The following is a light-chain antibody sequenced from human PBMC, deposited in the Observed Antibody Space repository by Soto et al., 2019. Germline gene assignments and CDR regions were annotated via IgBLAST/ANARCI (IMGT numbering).Light chain of an antibody. V-gene: IGKV3-20*01. CDR1: QSVTSDY. J-gene: IGKJ4*01. CDR2: GAS. CDR3: QQYGNSPRVT. Sequence: EIVLTQSPGTLSLSPGDRATLSCSASQSVTSDYLAWYQQKPGQAPRLLIYGASIRATGIQDRFSGSGTGTDFTLTIRRLEPEDFAMDHCQQYGNSPRVTFGGGTKVEIK.